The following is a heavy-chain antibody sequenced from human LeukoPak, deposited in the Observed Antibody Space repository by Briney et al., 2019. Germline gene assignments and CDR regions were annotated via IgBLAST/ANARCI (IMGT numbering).Heavy chain of an antibody. D-gene: IGHD5-12*01. CDR3: ARDGRPPITGYYYGMDV. CDR1: GFTFSSYW. V-gene: IGHV3-7*05. Sequence: GGSLRLSCAASGFTFSSYWLSWVRQAPGKGLEWVANINQDGSATYYVDSVKGRFTISRDNAKNSLYLQMNSLRVEDTAVYYCARDGRPPITGYYYGMDVWGQGTTVTVSS. CDR2: INQDGSAT. J-gene: IGHJ6*02.